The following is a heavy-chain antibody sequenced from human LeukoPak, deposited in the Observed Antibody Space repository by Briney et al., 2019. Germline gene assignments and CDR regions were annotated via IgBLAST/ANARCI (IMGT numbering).Heavy chain of an antibody. CDR2: IYYSGST. CDR3: ARYNRNFDY. CDR1: GGSISSYY. J-gene: IGHJ4*02. Sequence: SETLSLTCTVSGGSISSYYWSWIRQPPGKGLEWIGYIYYSGSTNYNPSLKSRVTILVDTSKNQFSLKLSSVTAADTAVYYCARYNRNFDYWGQGTLVTVSS. D-gene: IGHD5-24*01. V-gene: IGHV4-59*01.